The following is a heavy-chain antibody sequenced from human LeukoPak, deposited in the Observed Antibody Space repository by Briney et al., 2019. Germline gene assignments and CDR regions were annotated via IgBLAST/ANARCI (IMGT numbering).Heavy chain of an antibody. CDR2: IWYDGSNK. D-gene: IGHD1-7*01. Sequence: GRSLRLSCAASGFTFSSYGMQWVRQAPGKGLEWVAVIWYDGSNKYYADSVKGRFTISRDNSKNTLYLQMNSLRAEDTAVYYCANEGAGTTYAFDIWGQGTMVTVSS. V-gene: IGHV3-33*06. CDR1: GFTFSSYG. J-gene: IGHJ3*02. CDR3: ANEGAGTTYAFDI.